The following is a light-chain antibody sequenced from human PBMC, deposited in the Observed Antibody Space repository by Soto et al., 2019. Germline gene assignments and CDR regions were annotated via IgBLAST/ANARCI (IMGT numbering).Light chain of an antibody. V-gene: IGKV1D-16*01. J-gene: IGKJ4*01. CDR2: GAS. CDR1: QDINSY. CDR3: QQYNIYPLT. Sequence: DVQKTQSPSSLSASVGDRVTITCRASQDINSYLAWYQQKPGNAPKSLIYGASSLQTGVPSRFSGSESGTDFTLTISNLQPEDSATYYCQQYNIYPLTFGGGTKVEIK.